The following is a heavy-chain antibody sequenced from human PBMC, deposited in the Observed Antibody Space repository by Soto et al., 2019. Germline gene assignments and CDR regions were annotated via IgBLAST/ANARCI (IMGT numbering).Heavy chain of an antibody. CDR3: ARDRQTDNWFDP. V-gene: IGHV4-59*12. CDR1: GGSISSYY. D-gene: IGHD2-21*02. J-gene: IGHJ5*02. CDR2: IYYSGST. Sequence: SETLSLTCTVSGGSISSYYWSWIRQPPGKGLEWIGYIYYSGSTNYNPSLKSRVTISVDKSKNQFSLKLSSVTAADTAVYYCARDRQTDNWFDPWGQGTLVTVSS.